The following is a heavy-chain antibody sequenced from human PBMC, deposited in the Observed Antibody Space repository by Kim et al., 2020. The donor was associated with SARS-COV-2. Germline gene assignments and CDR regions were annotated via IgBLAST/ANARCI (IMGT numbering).Heavy chain of an antibody. D-gene: IGHD1-26*01. CDR1: GFTFSSYA. CDR2: ISGSGGST. CDR3: AKFMSRGGFLGGGSMIDY. Sequence: GGSLRLSCAASGFTFSSYAMSWVRQAPGKGLEWVSAISGSGGSTYYADSVKGRFTISRDNSKNTLYLQMNSLRAEDTAVYYCAKFMSRGGFLGGGSMIDYWGQGTLVTVSS. V-gene: IGHV3-23*01. J-gene: IGHJ4*02.